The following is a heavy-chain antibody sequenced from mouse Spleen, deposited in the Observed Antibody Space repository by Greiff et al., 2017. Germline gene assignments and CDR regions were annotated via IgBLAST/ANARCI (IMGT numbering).Heavy chain of an antibody. CDR2: ISYDGSN. J-gene: IGHJ3*01. CDR3: ASYDGYYVPFAY. CDR1: GYSITSGYY. V-gene: IGHV3-6*01. Sequence: EVQLQQSGPGLVKPSQSLSLTCSVTGYSITSGYYWNWIRQFPGNKLEWMGYISYDGSNNYNPSLKNRISITRDTSKNQFFLKLNSVTTEDTATYYCASYDGYYVPFAYWGQGTLVTVSA. D-gene: IGHD2-3*01.